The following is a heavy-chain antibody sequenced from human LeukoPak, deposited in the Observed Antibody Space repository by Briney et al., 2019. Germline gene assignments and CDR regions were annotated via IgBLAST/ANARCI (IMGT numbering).Heavy chain of an antibody. D-gene: IGHD4-17*01. J-gene: IGHJ3*02. Sequence: SETLSLTCAVYGGSFSGYYWSWIRQPPGKGLEWIGEINHSGSTNYNPSLKSRVTISVDTSKNQFSLKLSSVTAADTAVYYCARDISGTVTPPGAFDIWGQGTMVTVSS. CDR1: GGSFSGYY. CDR3: ARDISGTVTPPGAFDI. V-gene: IGHV4-34*01. CDR2: INHSGST.